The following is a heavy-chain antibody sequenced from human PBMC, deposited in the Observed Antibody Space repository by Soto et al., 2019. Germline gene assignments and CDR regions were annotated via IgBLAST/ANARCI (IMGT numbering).Heavy chain of an antibody. J-gene: IGHJ6*02. Sequence: EVQLVESGGGLVQPGGSLRLSCAASGFTLSNYAVNWVRQAPGKGLEWVSYISSDSRDIYYGDSVKGRFTISRDNARNSVYLQMNSLRDEDTAVYYCARIKLVAFFFIKVEVYDMDVWGQGTLVTVAS. CDR2: ISSDSRDI. V-gene: IGHV3-48*02. CDR1: GFTLSNYA. D-gene: IGHD1-20*01. CDR3: ARIKLVAFFFIKVEVYDMDV.